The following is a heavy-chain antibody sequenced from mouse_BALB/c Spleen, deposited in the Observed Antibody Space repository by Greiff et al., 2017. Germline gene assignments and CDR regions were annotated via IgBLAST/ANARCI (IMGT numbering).Heavy chain of an antibody. Sequence: EVKLMESGGGLVKPGGSLKLSCAASGFTFSSYAMSWVRQTPEKRLEWVASISSGGSTYYPDSVKGRFTISRDNARNILYLQMSSLRSEDTAMYYCARARGAFDYWGQGTTLTVSS. CDR2: ISSGGST. V-gene: IGHV5-6-5*01. J-gene: IGHJ2*01. CDR1: GFTFSSYA. CDR3: ARARGAFDY.